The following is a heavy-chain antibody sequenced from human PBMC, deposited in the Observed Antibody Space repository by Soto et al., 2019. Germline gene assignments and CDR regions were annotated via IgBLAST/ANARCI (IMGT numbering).Heavy chain of an antibody. D-gene: IGHD3-16*02. CDR3: AHLMITFGGVIEDDAFDT. CDR1: GFSLSSTRVG. CDR2: IYWDDDK. Sequence: QITLKESGPTLVQPTQTLTLTCTFSGFSLSSTRVGVGWIRQLPGKALEWLAVIYWDDDKRYSPSLRNRLTITKDTSKNQVVLTMTNMDPVDTATYYCAHLMITFGGVIEDDAFDTWGQGTMVTVSS. J-gene: IGHJ3*02. V-gene: IGHV2-5*02.